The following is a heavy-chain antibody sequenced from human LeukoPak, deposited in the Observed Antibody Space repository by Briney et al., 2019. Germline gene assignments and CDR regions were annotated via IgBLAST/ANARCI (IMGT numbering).Heavy chain of an antibody. CDR1: GYTFTSYG. J-gene: IGHJ4*02. CDR3: ARVGSPYYYDSSGYYDY. V-gene: IGHV1-18*01. Sequence: ASVKVSCKASGYTFTSYGISWVRQAPGQGLEWMGWISAYNGNTNYAQKLQGRVTMTTDTSTSTAYMELRSLRSDDAAVYYCARVGSPYYYDSSGYYDYWGQGTLVTVSS. D-gene: IGHD3-22*01. CDR2: ISAYNGNT.